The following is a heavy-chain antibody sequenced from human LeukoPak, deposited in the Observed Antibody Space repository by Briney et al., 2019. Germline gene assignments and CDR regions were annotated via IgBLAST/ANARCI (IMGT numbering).Heavy chain of an antibody. CDR3: ARERAPYYDILTGYFSLFF. J-gene: IGHJ4*02. CDR2: IIPIFGTA. V-gene: IGHV1-69*05. D-gene: IGHD3-9*01. CDR1: GGTFSSYA. Sequence: SVKVSCKASGGTFSSYAISWVRQAPGQGLEWMGGIIPIFGTANYAQKFQGRVTMTRDTSTSTVYMELSSLRSEDTAVYYCARERAPYYDILTGYFSLFFWGQGTLVTVSS.